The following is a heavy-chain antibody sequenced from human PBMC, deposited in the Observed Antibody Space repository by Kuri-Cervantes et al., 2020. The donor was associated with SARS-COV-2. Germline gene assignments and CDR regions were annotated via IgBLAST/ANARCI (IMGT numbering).Heavy chain of an antibody. D-gene: IGHD2-21*01. CDR3: YCAPKEGFDS. CDR1: GYTFTSYY. Sequence: ASVKVSCKASGYTFTSYYTHWVRQAPGQGLEWMGIINPSGGSTSYAQKFQGRVTMTRDTSTSTAYMELSSLTSEDTAIYYCYCAPKEGFDSWGQGTLVTVSS. V-gene: IGHV1-46*01. J-gene: IGHJ4*02. CDR2: INPSGGST.